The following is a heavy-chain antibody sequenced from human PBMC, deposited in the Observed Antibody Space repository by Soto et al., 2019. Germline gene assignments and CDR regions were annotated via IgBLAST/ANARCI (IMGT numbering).Heavy chain of an antibody. V-gene: IGHV3-30*03. CDR1: GFTFSSYG. D-gene: IGHD3-9*01. CDR2: ISYDGSNK. CDR3: AVDYDILTGYHRYYYYYRMDV. J-gene: IGHJ6*02. Sequence: LRLSCAASGFTFSSYGMHWVRQAPGKGLEWVAVISYDGSNKYYADSVKGRFTISRDNSKNTLYLQMNSLRAEDTAVYYCAVDYDILTGYHRYYYYYRMDVWGQGTTVTVSS.